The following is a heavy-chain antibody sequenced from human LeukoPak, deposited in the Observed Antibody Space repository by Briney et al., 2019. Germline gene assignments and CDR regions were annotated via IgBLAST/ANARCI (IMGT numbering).Heavy chain of an antibody. CDR2: ISYDGSNK. CDR1: GFTFSSYG. V-gene: IGHV3-30*18. Sequence: GGSLRLSCAASGFTFSSYGMPWVRQAPGKGLEWVAVISYDGSNKYYADSVKGRFTISRDNSKNTLYLQMNSLRAEDTAVYYCAKGFPPVAGTPFDYWGQGTLVTVSS. J-gene: IGHJ4*02. CDR3: AKGFPPVAGTPFDY. D-gene: IGHD6-19*01.